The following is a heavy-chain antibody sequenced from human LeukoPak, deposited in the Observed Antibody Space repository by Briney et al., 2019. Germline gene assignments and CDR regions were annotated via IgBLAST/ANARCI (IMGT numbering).Heavy chain of an antibody. Sequence: PSQTLSLTCSVSGGSISSDSYYWSWIRQPPGEGLEWIGAIFHTGTTYYSPSPTLKSRVTISVDTSKNQFSLKLTSVTATDTAVYYCARHLYSIFGVITPDYWGQGTLVTVSS. J-gene: IGHJ4*02. CDR2: IFHTGTT. D-gene: IGHD3-3*01. V-gene: IGHV4-39*01. CDR3: ARHLYSIFGVITPDY. CDR1: GGSISSDSYY.